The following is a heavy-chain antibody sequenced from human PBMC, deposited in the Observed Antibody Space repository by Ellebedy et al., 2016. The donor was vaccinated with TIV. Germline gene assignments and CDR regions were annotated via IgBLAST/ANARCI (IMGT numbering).Heavy chain of an antibody. D-gene: IGHD3-22*01. V-gene: IGHV1-46*01. CDR1: GYTFTSYY. Sequence: ASVKVSCXASGYTFTSYYMHWVRQAPGQGLEWMGVIDPSGGIASYAQKFQGRVAMTRDTSTSTVYMELSSLRPEDTAVYYCARAQSGYYFYSMNVWGQGTTVTVSS. CDR3: ARAQSGYYFYSMNV. CDR2: IDPSGGIA. J-gene: IGHJ6*02.